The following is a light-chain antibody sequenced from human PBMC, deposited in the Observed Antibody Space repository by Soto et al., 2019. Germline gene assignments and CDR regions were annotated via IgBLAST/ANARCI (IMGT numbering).Light chain of an antibody. CDR1: KNDIGVYDF. J-gene: IGLJ1*01. V-gene: IGLV2-8*01. CDR2: EVV. Sequence: ALTQPPSASGSPGQSVAISCTGTKNDIGVYDFVSWYQHHPGKAPRLIIYEVVQRPSGVPDRFSGSKSGNTASLTVSGLQAADEGDYFCKSYAGSNTYVFGSGTKVTVL. CDR3: KSYAGSNTYV.